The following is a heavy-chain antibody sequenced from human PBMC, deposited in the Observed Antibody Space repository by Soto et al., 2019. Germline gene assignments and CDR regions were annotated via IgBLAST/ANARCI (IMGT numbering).Heavy chain of an antibody. J-gene: IGHJ5*02. V-gene: IGHV1-8*01. D-gene: IGHD6-13*01. CDR2: MNPNSGNT. Sequence: GASVKVSCKASGYTFTSYDINWVRQATGQGLEWMGWMNPNSGNTGYAQKFQGRVTMTRNTSISTAYMELSSLRSEDTAVYYCARTLSIAAAGQYNWFDPWGQGTLVTVSS. CDR1: GYTFTSYD. CDR3: ARTLSIAAAGQYNWFDP.